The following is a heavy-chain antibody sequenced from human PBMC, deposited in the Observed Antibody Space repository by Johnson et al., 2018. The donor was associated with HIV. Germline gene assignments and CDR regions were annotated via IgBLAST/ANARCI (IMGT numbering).Heavy chain of an antibody. J-gene: IGHJ3*02. CDR3: AKIRTSGTGDAFDI. V-gene: IGHV3-30*18. D-gene: IGHD1-14*01. Sequence: QVQLVESGGGVVQPGRSLRLSCVASGFTFSSYGMHWVRQAPGKGLEWVAIVSYDGSKKYYPDSVKGRFTISRDNSKNTLYLQMDSLRAEYTAVYYCAKIRTSGTGDAFDIWGQGTMVTVSS. CDR2: VSYDGSKK. CDR1: GFTFSSYG.